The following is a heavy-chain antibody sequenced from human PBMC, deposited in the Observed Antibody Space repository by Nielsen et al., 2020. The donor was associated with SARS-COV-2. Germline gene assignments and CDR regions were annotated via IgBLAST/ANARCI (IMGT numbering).Heavy chain of an antibody. Sequence: GGSLRLSCEASGFTFSSYSLNWVRQAPGKGLEWVSGISGSGYDAYYPDSVRGRFTISRDNSKNTLYLQMDSLRAEDTAVYYCAKDLGAFDFWGQGTLVTVSS. D-gene: IGHD1-26*01. CDR3: AKDLGAFDF. V-gene: IGHV3-23*01. CDR2: ISGSGYDA. J-gene: IGHJ4*02. CDR1: GFTFSSYS.